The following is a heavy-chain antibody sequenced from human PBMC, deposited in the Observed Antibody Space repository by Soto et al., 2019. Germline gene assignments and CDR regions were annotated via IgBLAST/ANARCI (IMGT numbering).Heavy chain of an antibody. D-gene: IGHD1-26*01. CDR2: INRIGGA. J-gene: IGHJ5*02. Sequence: VQLQQWGAGLVKPSETLSLTCAVYGGSFSGYYWSWIRQPPGKGLEWIGEINRIGGANYDPSLNSRVIISLDTSKNQFTLRLSSVTAADTAVYYCARGTWDLRFDPWGQGTLVTVSS. V-gene: IGHV4-34*01. CDR1: GGSFSGYY. CDR3: ARGTWDLRFDP.